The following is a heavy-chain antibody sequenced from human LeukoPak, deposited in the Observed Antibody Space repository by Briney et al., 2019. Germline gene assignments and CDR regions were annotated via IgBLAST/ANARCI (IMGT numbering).Heavy chain of an antibody. CDR1: GGSFSGYY. D-gene: IGHD5-12*01. V-gene: IGHV4-34*01. CDR3: ARAYSGYDWGTYYFDY. CDR2: INHSGST. J-gene: IGHJ4*02. Sequence: SETLSLTCAVYGGSFSGYYWSWIRQPPGKGLEWIGEINHSGSTNYNPSLKSRVTISVDTSKNQFSLKLSSVTAADTAVYYCARAYSGYDWGTYYFDYWGQGTLVTVSS.